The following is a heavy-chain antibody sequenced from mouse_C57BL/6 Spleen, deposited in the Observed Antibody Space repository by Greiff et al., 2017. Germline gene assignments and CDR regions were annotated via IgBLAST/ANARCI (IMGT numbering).Heavy chain of an antibody. D-gene: IGHD2-4*01. Sequence: EVKLVESGEGLVKPGGSLKLSCAASGFTFSSYAMSWVRQTPEKRLEWVAYISSGGDYIYYADTVKGRFTISRDNARNTLYLQMSSLKSEDTAMYYCTRPLYYDYDGYAMDYWGQGTSVTVSS. CDR1: GFTFSSYA. V-gene: IGHV5-9-1*02. CDR3: TRPLYYDYDGYAMDY. J-gene: IGHJ4*01. CDR2: ISSGGDYI.